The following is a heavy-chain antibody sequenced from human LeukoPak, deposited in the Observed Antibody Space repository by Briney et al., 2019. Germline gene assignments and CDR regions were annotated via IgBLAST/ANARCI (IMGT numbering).Heavy chain of an antibody. Sequence: GGSLRLSCAASGFTFSSYCMNWVRQAPGKGLEWVSSISSSGSYIYYADSVKGRFTISRDNAKNSLYLQMNSLSAEDTAVYYCARSRRDILTGYYYNWFDPWGQGTLVTVSS. CDR2: ISSSGSYI. CDR3: ARSRRDILTGYYYNWFDP. J-gene: IGHJ5*02. D-gene: IGHD3-9*01. V-gene: IGHV3-21*01. CDR1: GFTFSSYC.